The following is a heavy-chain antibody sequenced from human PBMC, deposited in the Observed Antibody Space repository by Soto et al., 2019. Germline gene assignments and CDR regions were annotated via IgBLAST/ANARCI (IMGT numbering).Heavy chain of an antibody. Sequence: QVQLVQSGAEVKKPGSSVKVSCKASGGTFSSYAISWVRQAPGQGLEWLGGIIPIFGTANYAQKFQGRVTITADESTSTAYMELSSLRSEDTAVYYCARIPTHCSAGSCYGAWFDPWGQGTLVTVSS. V-gene: IGHV1-69*01. D-gene: IGHD2-15*01. CDR2: IIPIFGTA. J-gene: IGHJ5*02. CDR3: ARIPTHCSAGSCYGAWFDP. CDR1: GGTFSSYA.